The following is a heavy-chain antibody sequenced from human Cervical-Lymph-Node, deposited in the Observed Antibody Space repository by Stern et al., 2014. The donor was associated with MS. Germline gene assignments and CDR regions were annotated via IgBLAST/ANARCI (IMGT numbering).Heavy chain of an antibody. Sequence: VQLVESGGGVVQPGRSLRLSCAASGFTFSRYGMHWVRQAPGKGLEWVANIWYDGSNTYYADSVKGRFTISRDNSKNTLYLQMSSLRAEDTAVYFCARAENGGAGGNPPDYWGQGTLVAVSS. CDR2: IWYDGSNT. CDR1: GFTFSRYG. CDR3: ARAENGGAGGNPPDY. D-gene: IGHD2-15*01. V-gene: IGHV3-33*01. J-gene: IGHJ4*02.